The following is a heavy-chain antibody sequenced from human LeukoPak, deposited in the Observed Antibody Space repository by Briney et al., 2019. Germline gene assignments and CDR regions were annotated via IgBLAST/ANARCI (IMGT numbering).Heavy chain of an antibody. D-gene: IGHD3-10*01. J-gene: IGHJ6*03. CDR3: ARDGTYYYGSGSYFPGYYYYYMDV. CDR2: IKQDGSEK. Sequence: GGSLRLSCAASEFTFSNYWMSWVRQAPGKGLEWVANIKQDGSEKYYVDSVKGRFTISRDNAKNSLYLQMKSLRAEDTAVYYCARDGTYYYGSGSYFPGYYYYYMDVWGKGTTVTISS. V-gene: IGHV3-7*01. CDR1: EFTFSNYW.